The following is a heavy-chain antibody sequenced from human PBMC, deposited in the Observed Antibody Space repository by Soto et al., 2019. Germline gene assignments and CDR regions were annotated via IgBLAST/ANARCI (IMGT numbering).Heavy chain of an antibody. Sequence: GGSLRLSCAASGFTFSSYAMSWVRQAPGKGLEWVSAISGSGGSTYYADSVKGRFTISRDNAKNSLYLQMDSLRADDTAVYYCSVPPTGPLGYYYGLDVWGQGTTVTVSS. V-gene: IGHV3-23*01. CDR1: GFTFSSYA. D-gene: IGHD1-1*01. CDR3: SVPPTGPLGYYYGLDV. J-gene: IGHJ6*02. CDR2: ISGSGGST.